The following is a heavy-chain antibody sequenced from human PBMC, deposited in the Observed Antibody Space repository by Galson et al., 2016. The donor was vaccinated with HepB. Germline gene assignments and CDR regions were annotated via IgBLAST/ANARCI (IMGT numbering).Heavy chain of an antibody. CDR3: ARRGAYNFGWYFDL. CDR2: IYPGDSNI. J-gene: IGHJ2*01. Sequence: PGKGLEWMAIIYPGDSNIKYSPSFHGQVTISVDKSISSAYLQWSSLKASDSAMYYCARRGAYNFGWYFDLWGRGTLVTVSS. D-gene: IGHD5-24*01. V-gene: IGHV5-51*01.